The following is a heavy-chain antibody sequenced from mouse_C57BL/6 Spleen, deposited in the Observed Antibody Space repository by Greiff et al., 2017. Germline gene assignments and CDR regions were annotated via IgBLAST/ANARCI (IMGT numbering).Heavy chain of an antibody. CDR2: ISGGGGNT. Sequence: EVKLVESGGGLVKPGGSLKLSCAASGFTFSSYTMSWVRQTPEKRLEWVATISGGGGNTYYPDSVKGRFTLSRDNAENTLYLQMSSLRSEDTALYYCARRGDGYYRYYAMDYWGQGTSVTVSS. J-gene: IGHJ4*01. CDR1: GFTFSSYT. CDR3: ARRGDGYYRYYAMDY. D-gene: IGHD2-3*01. V-gene: IGHV5-9*01.